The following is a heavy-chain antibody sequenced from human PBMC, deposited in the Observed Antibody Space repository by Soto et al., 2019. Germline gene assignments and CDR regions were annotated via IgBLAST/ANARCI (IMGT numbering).Heavy chain of an antibody. Sequence: GGSLRLSCSASAINFRSYAMSWVRQAPGKGLEWVSAVGGSGSDTYYADSVKGRFTISRDDSKNTLYLHRSSLRVEDTAIYYCAKRQCFDFWSGYLPFFDSCRQGKPVTVSP. D-gene: IGHD3-3*01. CDR2: VGGSGSDT. J-gene: IGHJ4*02. CDR3: AKRQCFDFWSGYLPFFDS. CDR1: AINFRSYA. V-gene: IGHV3-23*01.